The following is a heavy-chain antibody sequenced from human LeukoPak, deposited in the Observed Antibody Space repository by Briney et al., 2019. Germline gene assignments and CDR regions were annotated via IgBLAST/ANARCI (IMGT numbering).Heavy chain of an antibody. D-gene: IGHD4-23*01. V-gene: IGHV5-51*01. J-gene: IGHJ4*02. CDR1: RYRFTSNW. Sequence: GEPLRLSCKTSRYRFTSNWLTWVGQMPGKGLEWMGIIYPDDSDTTYSPSFQGQVTISADKSINTAYLQWSSLKASDTAMYYCARRDYGGKHFDYWGQGTLVTVSS. CDR3: ARRDYGGKHFDY. CDR2: IYPDDSDT.